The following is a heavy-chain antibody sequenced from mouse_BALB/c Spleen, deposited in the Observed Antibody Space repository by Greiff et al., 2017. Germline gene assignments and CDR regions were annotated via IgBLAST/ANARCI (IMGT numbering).Heavy chain of an antibody. CDR1: GYTFTDYY. D-gene: IGHD1-1*01. V-gene: IGHV1-77*01. J-gene: IGHJ4*01. Sequence: QVQLKESGPELVKPGASVKISCKASGYTFTDYYINWVKQKPGQGLEWIGVINPGSGGTNYNEKFKGKATLTADKSSSTAYMQLSSLTSDDSAVYFCARGGIYYYGSSYAMDYWGQGTSVTVSS. CDR2: INPGSGGT. CDR3: ARGGIYYYGSSYAMDY.